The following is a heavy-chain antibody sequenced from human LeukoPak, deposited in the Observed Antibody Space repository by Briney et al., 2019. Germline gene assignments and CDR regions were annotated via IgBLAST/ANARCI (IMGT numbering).Heavy chain of an antibody. J-gene: IGHJ5*02. CDR2: ISSSSSYI. CDR1: GFTFSSYS. CDR3: ARDLWAAIGTNWFDP. D-gene: IGHD2-2*01. Sequence: GGSLRLSCAAPGFTFSSYSMNWVRQAPGKGLEWVSSISSSSSYIYYADSVKGRFTISRDNAKNSLYLQMNSLRAEDTAVYYCARDLWAAIGTNWFDPWGQGTLVTVSS. V-gene: IGHV3-21*01.